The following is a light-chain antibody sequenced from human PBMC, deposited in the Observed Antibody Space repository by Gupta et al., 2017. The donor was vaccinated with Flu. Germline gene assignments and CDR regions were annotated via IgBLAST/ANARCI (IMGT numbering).Light chain of an antibody. CDR2: DVN. Sequence: SALTQPRSVSGSPGQSVAISCTGTSNDVGAYDYVSWYQQHPGQAPQLIIDDVNKRPSGVPDRFAGSKSGNTASLTISGRQPEDEDDYHCNSYGASPFFGGGTRLTVL. V-gene: IGLV2-11*01. CDR3: NSYGASPF. CDR1: SNDVGAYDY. J-gene: IGLJ2*01.